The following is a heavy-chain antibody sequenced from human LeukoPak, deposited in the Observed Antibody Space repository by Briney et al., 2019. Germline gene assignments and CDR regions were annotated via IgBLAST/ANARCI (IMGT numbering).Heavy chain of an antibody. J-gene: IGHJ4*02. V-gene: IGHV3-48*02. D-gene: IGHD3-10*01. CDR3: ARDSGSDY. CDR2: ISSSSTI. Sequence: GGSLRLSCTASGFTVRTHSMNWVRQAPGKGLEWVSYISSSSTIYYADSVKGRFTISRDNAKNSLYLQMNSLRDEDTAVYYCARDSGSDYWGQGTLVTVSS. CDR1: GFTVRTHS.